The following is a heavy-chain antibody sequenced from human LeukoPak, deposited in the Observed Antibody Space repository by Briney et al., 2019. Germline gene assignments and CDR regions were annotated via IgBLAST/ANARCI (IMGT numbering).Heavy chain of an antibody. D-gene: IGHD3-9*01. CDR1: GASISAYS. CDR2: IHYSGNT. V-gene: IGHV4-59*08. J-gene: IGHJ4*02. CDR3: ARHGRESRYFDWLLYYIDH. Sequence: PSETLSLTCTVSGASISAYSWSWIRQPPGKGLEWIGCIHYSGNTHCNPSLESRVTLSVDTSKNQFSLKLSSVTAADTAVYYCARHGRESRYFDWLLYYIDHWGQGAVGTVSS.